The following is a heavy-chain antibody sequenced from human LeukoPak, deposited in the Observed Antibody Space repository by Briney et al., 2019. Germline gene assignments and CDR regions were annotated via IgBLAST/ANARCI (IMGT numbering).Heavy chain of an antibody. J-gene: IGHJ4*02. CDR2: VSSDGTT. CDR3: ARLDCTGDGCYNH. D-gene: IGHD2-8*02. Sequence: NASETLSPTCSVAGDSVTRYSWSSIRQPPGKGLGWNGYVSSDGTTNYTPSLRSRATTPVDTPKKHISLSLTSLTAADTAIYYCARLDCTGDGCYNHWGQGTLVTVSS. V-gene: IGHV4-59*04. CDR1: GDSVTRYS.